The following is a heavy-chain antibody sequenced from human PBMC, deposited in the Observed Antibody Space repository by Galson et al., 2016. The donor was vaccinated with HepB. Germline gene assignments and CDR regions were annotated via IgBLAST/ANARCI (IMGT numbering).Heavy chain of an antibody. Sequence: SETLSLTCAVSGGSNSSSDWWSWVRQPPGKGLEWIGEIFHSGSTNYNPSLKSRVTISVDKSKNQFSLKLSSVTAADTAVYYCAKEGEWDLLNSFDSWGQGTLVTVSS. V-gene: IGHV4-4*02. CDR2: IFHSGST. CDR3: AKEGEWDLLNSFDS. CDR1: GGSNSSSDW. D-gene: IGHD1-26*01. J-gene: IGHJ4*02.